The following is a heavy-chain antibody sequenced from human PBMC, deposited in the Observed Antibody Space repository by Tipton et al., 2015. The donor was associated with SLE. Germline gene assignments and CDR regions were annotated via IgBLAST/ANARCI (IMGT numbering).Heavy chain of an antibody. Sequence: TLSLTCTVSGGSISSYYWSRIRQPPGKGLEWIGYIYYSGSTNYNPSLKSRVTISVDTSKNQFSLKLSSVTAADTAVYYCARGRGIVGVNWFDPWGQGTLVTVSS. D-gene: IGHD1-26*01. J-gene: IGHJ5*02. V-gene: IGHV4-59*12. CDR1: GGSISSYY. CDR3: ARGRGIVGVNWFDP. CDR2: IYYSGST.